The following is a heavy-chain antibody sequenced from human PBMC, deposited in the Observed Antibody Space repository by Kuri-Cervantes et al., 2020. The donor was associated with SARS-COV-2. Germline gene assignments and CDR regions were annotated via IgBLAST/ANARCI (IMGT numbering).Heavy chain of an antibody. J-gene: IGHJ5*02. CDR3: AGKRGWFDP. D-gene: IGHD5-24*01. Sequence: GSLRLSCGVYGGSFSDYYWTWIRQPPMKGLEWIGEINHTGSATYNPSLKSRVTISVDTSKNQFSLKLSSVTAADTAVYYCAGKRGWFDPWGQGTLVTVSS. CDR2: INHTGSA. V-gene: IGHV4-34*01. CDR1: GGSFSDYY.